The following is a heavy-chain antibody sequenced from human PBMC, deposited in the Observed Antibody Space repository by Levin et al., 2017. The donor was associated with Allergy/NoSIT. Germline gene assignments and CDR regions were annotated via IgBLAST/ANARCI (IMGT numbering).Heavy chain of an antibody. CDR1: GGTFSSYA. CDR2: IIPIFGTA. V-gene: IGHV1-69*13. Sequence: ASVKVSCKASGGTFSSYAISWVRQAPGQGLEWMGGIIPIFGTANYAQKFQGRVTITADESTSTAYMELSSLRSEDTAVYYCARESTDCISTSCYAGYGYYYYGMDVWGQGTTVTVSS. CDR3: ARESTDCISTSCYAGYGYYYYGMDV. D-gene: IGHD2-2*01. J-gene: IGHJ6*02.